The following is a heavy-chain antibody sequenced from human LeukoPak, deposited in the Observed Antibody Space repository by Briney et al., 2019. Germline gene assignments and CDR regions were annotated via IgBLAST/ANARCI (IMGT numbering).Heavy chain of an antibody. CDR3: ARDRRRYGGNFFFDY. Sequence: GASVKVSCKASGYTFTSYYMHWVRQAPGQGLEWMGIINPSGGSTSYAQKFQGRVTMTRDMSTSTVYMKLSSLRSDDTAVYYCARDRRRYGGNFFFDYWGQGTLVTVSS. V-gene: IGHV1-46*01. J-gene: IGHJ4*02. D-gene: IGHD4-23*01. CDR1: GYTFTSYY. CDR2: INPSGGST.